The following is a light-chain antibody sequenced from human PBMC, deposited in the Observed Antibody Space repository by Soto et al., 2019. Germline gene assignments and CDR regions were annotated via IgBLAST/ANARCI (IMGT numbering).Light chain of an antibody. CDR1: NSRSGSNY. CDR3: AKWDDSLRVYV. CDR2: RND. Sequence: QSVLPQPPSASGTPGQRVTISCSTTNSRSGSNYVYWYQQLPGAAPKLLIYRNDQRPSGVPDRFSASKSGTSASLAISGLRSVDEADYFCAKWDDSLRVYVFGSGTQLTVL. J-gene: IGLJ1*01. V-gene: IGLV1-47*01.